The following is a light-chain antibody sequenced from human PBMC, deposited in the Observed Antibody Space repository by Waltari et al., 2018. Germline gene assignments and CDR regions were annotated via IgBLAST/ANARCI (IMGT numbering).Light chain of an antibody. Sequence: EIVLTQSPATLSLSPGARATLSCRASPSVSSYLGWYQQKPGQAPRLLIYDASTRATGVPGRFSGSGSGTDFTLTISSLEPEDFAIYYCQQRSTWPILTFGGGTKVEIK. J-gene: IGKJ4*01. CDR3: QQRSTWPILT. CDR2: DAS. CDR1: PSVSSY. V-gene: IGKV3-11*01.